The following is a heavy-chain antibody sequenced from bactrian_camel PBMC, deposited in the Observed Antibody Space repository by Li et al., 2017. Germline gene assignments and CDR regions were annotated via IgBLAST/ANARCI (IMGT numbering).Heavy chain of an antibody. J-gene: IGHJ7*01. D-gene: IGHD6*01. V-gene: IGHV3S53*01. CDR2: IYLYGPMT. Sequence: VQLVESGGGSVQTGGSLKLSCVASGEGVYNSACMGWFRQAPGQKREVVATIYLYGPMTYYADSVRGRFAISHDRPKNTVYLQMNDLKPEDTSVYYCAANSGRYGGTCESHIGMDYWGKGTQVTVS. CDR1: GEGVYNSAC.